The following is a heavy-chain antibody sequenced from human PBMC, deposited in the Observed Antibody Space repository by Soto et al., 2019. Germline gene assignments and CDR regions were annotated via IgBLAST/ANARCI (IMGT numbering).Heavy chain of an antibody. Sequence: QVQLVQSGAEVKKPGASVKVSCKASGYTFTSYGISWVRQAPGQGLEWMGWISAYNGNTNYAQKLQGRVTMTTDTSASTAYMELRSLRSDDTAVYYCARGHMITFGGVIGSSALDPWGQGTLVTVSS. J-gene: IGHJ5*02. CDR2: ISAYNGNT. D-gene: IGHD3-16*02. CDR1: GYTFTSYG. CDR3: ARGHMITFGGVIGSSALDP. V-gene: IGHV1-18*01.